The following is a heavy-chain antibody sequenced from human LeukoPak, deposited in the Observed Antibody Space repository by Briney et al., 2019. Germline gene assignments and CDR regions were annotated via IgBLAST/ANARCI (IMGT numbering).Heavy chain of an antibody. CDR1: GYTFTGYY. CDR2: MNPNSGNT. D-gene: IGHD2-2*02. CDR3: ASGRSGNRGRIPAAISAWFDS. V-gene: IGHV1-8*03. Sequence: ASVKVSCKASGYTFTGYYMHWVRQAPGQGLEWMGWMNPNSGNTSYAQKFQGRVTITRNTSISTAYMELSRLRSEDTAVCYCASGRSGNRGRIPAAISAWFDSWGQGTLVTVSS. J-gene: IGHJ5*01.